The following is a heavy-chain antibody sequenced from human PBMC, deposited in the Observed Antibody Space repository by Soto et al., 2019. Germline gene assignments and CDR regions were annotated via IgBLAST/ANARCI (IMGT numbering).Heavy chain of an antibody. V-gene: IGHV3-21*01. D-gene: IGHD6-13*01. CDR3: ARDLKDGGAAAGTNLYLDYGMGV. Sequence: EVQLVESGGGLVKPGGSLRLSCAASGFTFSSYSMNWVRQAPGKGLEWVSSISSSSSYIYYADSVKGRFTISRDNAKNSLYLQMNSLRAEDTAVYYCARDLKDGGAAAGTNLYLDYGMGVWGQGTTVTVSS. CDR2: ISSSSSYI. CDR1: GFTFSSYS. J-gene: IGHJ6*02.